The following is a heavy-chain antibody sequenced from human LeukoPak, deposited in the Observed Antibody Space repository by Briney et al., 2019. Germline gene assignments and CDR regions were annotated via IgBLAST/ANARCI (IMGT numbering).Heavy chain of an antibody. CDR1: GFTFRIYA. D-gene: IGHD3-22*01. CDR2: ISSSGEYT. J-gene: IGHJ4*02. CDR3: AKDRPNYHESDGHYYRRDGDY. V-gene: IGHV3-23*01. Sequence: SGGSLRLSCAASGFTFRIYAMSWVRQAPGKGLEWVSSISSSGEYTYYEDSVKGRFTISRDNSKNTLYLQMNSLRAEDTAIYYCAKDRPNYHESDGHYYRRDGDYWGQGTLVTVSS.